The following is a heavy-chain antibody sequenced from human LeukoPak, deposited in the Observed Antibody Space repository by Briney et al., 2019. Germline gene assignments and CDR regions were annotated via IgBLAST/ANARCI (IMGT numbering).Heavy chain of an antibody. CDR3: ARLVEAVAGLWYFDL. J-gene: IGHJ2*01. CDR1: GGSISSSTYY. CDR2: IFYSVTT. V-gene: IGHV4-39*01. Sequence: SETLSLTCTVSGGSISSSTYYWGWIRQPPGKGLEWIGSIFYSVTTYYNPSLKSRLTISVDTTKNQFSLKLSSVTAADTAVYYCARLVEAVAGLWYFDLWGRGTLVTVSS. D-gene: IGHD6-19*01.